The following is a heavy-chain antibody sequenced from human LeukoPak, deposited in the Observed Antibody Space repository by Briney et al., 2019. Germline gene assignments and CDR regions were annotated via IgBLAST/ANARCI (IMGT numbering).Heavy chain of an antibody. D-gene: IGHD2-21*02. CDR3: ARERQDTVIHSGAFDI. V-gene: IGHV3-30-3*01. Sequence: GGSLRLSCAASGFTFSNYFMHRVRRAPGKGLEWVADIASDGSHTFYVESVKGRFTISRDNSKNTLYLQMNSLGPGDTAVYFCARERQDTVIHSGAFDIWGQGTMVTVSS. CDR1: GFTFSNYF. CDR2: IASDGSHT. J-gene: IGHJ3*02.